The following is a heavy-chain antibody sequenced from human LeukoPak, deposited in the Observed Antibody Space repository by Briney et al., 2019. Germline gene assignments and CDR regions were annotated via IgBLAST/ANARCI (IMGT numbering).Heavy chain of an antibody. CDR2: IYSDGTI. J-gene: IGHJ4*02. V-gene: IGHV3-66*01. CDR3: AREVGGGASGQ. Sequence: GGSLRLSCAASGFTVSSNYMSWVRQVPGKGLEWVSVIYSDGTISYADSVKGRFTISRDSSENTLYLQMNSLRVEDTAVYYCAREVGGGASGQWGQGTLVTVSS. D-gene: IGHD3-16*01. CDR1: GFTVSSNY.